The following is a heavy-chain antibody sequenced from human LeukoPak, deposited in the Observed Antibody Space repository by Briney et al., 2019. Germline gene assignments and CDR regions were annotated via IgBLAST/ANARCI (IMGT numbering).Heavy chain of an antibody. Sequence: SETLSLTCTVSGGSISSYYWSWLRQPPGKGLEWIGYISYSGSTNFNPSLKSRVTISVDTSKNQFSLKLSSVTAADTAVYYCAREGTAGTNLNWFDPWGQGTLVTVSS. D-gene: IGHD1-1*01. CDR2: ISYSGST. V-gene: IGHV4-59*01. CDR3: AREGTAGTNLNWFDP. CDR1: GGSISSYY. J-gene: IGHJ5*02.